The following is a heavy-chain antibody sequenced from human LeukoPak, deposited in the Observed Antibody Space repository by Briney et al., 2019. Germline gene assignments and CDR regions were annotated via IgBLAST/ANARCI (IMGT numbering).Heavy chain of an antibody. V-gene: IGHV3-30*02. J-gene: IGHJ4*02. D-gene: IGHD4-23*01. CDR3: ATDPPSTVITPHYFDY. Sequence: GGSLRLSCAASGFTFSSYGMHWVRQAPGKGLEWVTFIRFDGNKKYYADSVKGRFTISRDNSKNTLFLQMNSLRPEDTAVYYCATDPPSTVITPHYFDYWGQGTLVTVSS. CDR2: IRFDGNKK. CDR1: GFTFSSYG.